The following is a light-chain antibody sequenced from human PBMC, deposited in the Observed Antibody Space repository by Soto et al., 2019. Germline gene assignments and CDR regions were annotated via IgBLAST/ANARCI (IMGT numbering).Light chain of an antibody. J-gene: IGLJ3*02. V-gene: IGLV1-44*01. CDR1: NSIIGCNF. CDR2: SIN. CDR3: SSWADSLDGPV. Sequence: QSVLTQPPSASGTPGQTVTISCSGRNSIIGCNFVFWYQRLPGRAPKHLIYSINQRPSGVPDRFSGSKSGNSASLTVSGLQSEDEADYYCSSWADSLDGPVFGGGTKLTVL.